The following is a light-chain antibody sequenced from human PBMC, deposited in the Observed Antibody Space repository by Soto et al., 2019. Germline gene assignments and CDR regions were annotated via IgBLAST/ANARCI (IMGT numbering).Light chain of an antibody. CDR3: SSFTTSSTLV. V-gene: IGLV2-14*03. Sequence: QSVLTQPASVSGSPGQSITISCTGTSSDVGGYNYVSWFQHHPGKAPKLMIYDVSSRPSGVSNRFSGSKSDNTASLTISGLQAEDEADYYCSSFTTSSTLVFGGGTKLTVL. CDR1: SSDVGGYNY. J-gene: IGLJ3*02. CDR2: DVS.